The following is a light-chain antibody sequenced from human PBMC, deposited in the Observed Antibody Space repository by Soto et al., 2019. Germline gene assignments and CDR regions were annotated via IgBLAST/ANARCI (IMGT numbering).Light chain of an antibody. CDR2: GAS. J-gene: IGKJ1*01. CDR1: QSVSSN. Sequence: EIVMTQSPATLSVSPGERATLSCRASQSVSSNLAWYQQKPGQAPRLLMYGASTRATGIPDRFSGSGSGTEFTLTISSLQSEDFAAYYCQQHNIWPPWTFGQGTKVEIK. CDR3: QQHNIWPPWT. V-gene: IGKV3-15*01.